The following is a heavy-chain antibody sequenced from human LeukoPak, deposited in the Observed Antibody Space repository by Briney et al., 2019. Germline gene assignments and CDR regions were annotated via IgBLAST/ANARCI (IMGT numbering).Heavy chain of an antibody. CDR3: ARHRSSGRDFDY. Sequence: ASVKVSCKASGYTFTDYYIHWVRQAPGQGLEWTGWINPNSGGTNYAQKFQGRVTMTRDTSISAAYMDLSSLRSDDTAVYYCARHRSSGRDFDYWGQGTLVTVSS. V-gene: IGHV1-2*02. CDR2: INPNSGGT. J-gene: IGHJ4*02. D-gene: IGHD6-19*01. CDR1: GYTFTDYY.